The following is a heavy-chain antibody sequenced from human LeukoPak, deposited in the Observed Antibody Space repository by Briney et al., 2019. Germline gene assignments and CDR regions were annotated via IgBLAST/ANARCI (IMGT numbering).Heavy chain of an antibody. CDR1: GFTFSSYE. J-gene: IGHJ5*02. D-gene: IGHD3-10*01. Sequence: PGGSLRLSCAASGFTFSSYEMNWVRQAPGKGLEWVSYISSSGSTIYYAESVKGRFTISRDNAKNSLYLQMNSLRAEDTAVYYCMTYYYGSGSGGAWFDPWGQGTLVTVSS. V-gene: IGHV3-48*03. CDR2: ISSSGSTI. CDR3: MTYYYGSGSGGAWFDP.